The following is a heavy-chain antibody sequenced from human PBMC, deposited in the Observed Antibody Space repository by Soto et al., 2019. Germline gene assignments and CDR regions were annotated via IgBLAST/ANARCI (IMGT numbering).Heavy chain of an antibody. CDR2: IIPIFGTA. J-gene: IGHJ3*02. CDR3: ARGGDTAMVAHDAFDI. D-gene: IGHD5-18*01. V-gene: IGHV1-69*13. CDR1: GGTFSSYA. Sequence: SVKVSCKASGGTFSSYAISWVRQAPGQGLEWMGGIIPIFGTANYAQKFQGRVTITADESTSTAYMELSSLRSEDTAVYYCARGGDTAMVAHDAFDIWGQGTMVTVSS.